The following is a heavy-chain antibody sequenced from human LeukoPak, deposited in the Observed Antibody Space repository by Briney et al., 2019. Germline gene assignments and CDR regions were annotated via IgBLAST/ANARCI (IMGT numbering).Heavy chain of an antibody. V-gene: IGHV3-66*01. Sequence: GGSLRLSCVASGFTVSSNYMSWVRQAPGKGLEWVSVIYNGGSTYYADSVKGRFTISGDNSKNTVYLQMNSLRAEDTAVYYCTRGFPDGSYHLWGQGTLVTVSS. J-gene: IGHJ4*02. CDR2: IYNGGST. D-gene: IGHD1-26*01. CDR3: TRGFPDGSYHL. CDR1: GFTVSSNY.